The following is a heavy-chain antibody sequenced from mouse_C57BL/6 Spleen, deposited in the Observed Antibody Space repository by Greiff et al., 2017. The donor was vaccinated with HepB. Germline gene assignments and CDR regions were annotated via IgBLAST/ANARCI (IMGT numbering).Heavy chain of an antibody. J-gene: IGHJ4*01. V-gene: IGHV7-3*01. CDR2: LRNKANGYTK. D-gene: IGHD1-1*01. CDR3: ASSYYYGSRGYYAMDY. CDR1: GFTFTDYY. Sequence: EVKLLESGGGLVQPRGSLSLSCAASGFTFTDYYMSWVRPPPGKALAWLGFLRNKANGYTKEYIASVKGRFTISRDTSQSILYLQMNALRAEDSATYYCASSYYYGSRGYYAMDYWGQGTSVTVSS.